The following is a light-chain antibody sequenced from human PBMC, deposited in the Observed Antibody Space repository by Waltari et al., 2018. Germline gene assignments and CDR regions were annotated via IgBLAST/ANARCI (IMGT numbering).Light chain of an antibody. CDR1: QSSLDSTSNKNY. V-gene: IGKV4-1*01. J-gene: IGKJ1*01. CDR2: WAS. CDR3: HQYYSTPRT. Sequence: TVMTQSLDSLAVSLGESPTSYCKSSQSSLDSTSNKNYLAWYQQKPGQPPKLLIYWASTRESGVPDRFSGSGSGTDFTLTISGLQAEDVAVYYCHQYYSTPRTFGQGTKVEIK.